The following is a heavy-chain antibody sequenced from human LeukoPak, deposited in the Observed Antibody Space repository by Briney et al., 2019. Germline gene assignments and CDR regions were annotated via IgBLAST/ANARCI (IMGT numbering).Heavy chain of an antibody. J-gene: IGHJ4*02. CDR3: ARDSDTTGHYSIFDY. D-gene: IGHD3-22*01. CDR1: VFSFSFYG. Sequence: PGRSRLLSCAAAVFSFSFYGIHWGRAARGKVLEWVAVMYSDLINKYYEDSVKGRFTVSRDNSKNKVYLQMNSLRAEDTAVYYCARDSDTTGHYSIFDYWGQGTLVTVSS. V-gene: IGHV3-33*01. CDR2: MYSDLINK.